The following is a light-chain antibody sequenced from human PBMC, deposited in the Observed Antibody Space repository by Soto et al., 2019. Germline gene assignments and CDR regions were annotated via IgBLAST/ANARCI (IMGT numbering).Light chain of an antibody. Sequence: DIVLTQSPDSLAVSLGERATINCKSSQSILYSSNKKNYVSWYQQKPGQPPKVLISLASTLESGFADRFSGSGSGTDFTLTISSLQAEDVAVYYCQQHYDAPYSFGQGTKLEIK. V-gene: IGKV4-1*01. CDR3: QQHYDAPYS. CDR1: QSILYSSNKKNY. J-gene: IGKJ2*03. CDR2: LAS.